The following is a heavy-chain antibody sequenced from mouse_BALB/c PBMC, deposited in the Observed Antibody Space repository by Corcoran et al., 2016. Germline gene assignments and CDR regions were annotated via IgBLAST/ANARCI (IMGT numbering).Heavy chain of an antibody. Sequence: QIQLVQSGPELKKPGGTVKNSCKASGDTFTNYGMNWVKQAPGKGLKGRGWINTYTGEPTYADDFKGRFAFSLETSASTAYLQINNLKNEDTATYFCARRPYCNYGSFDVGGAGTTVTVSS. V-gene: IGHV9-3-1*01. CDR3: ARRPYCNYGSFDV. CDR2: INTYTGEP. D-gene: IGHD2-10*02. CDR1: GDTFTNYG. J-gene: IGHJ1*01.